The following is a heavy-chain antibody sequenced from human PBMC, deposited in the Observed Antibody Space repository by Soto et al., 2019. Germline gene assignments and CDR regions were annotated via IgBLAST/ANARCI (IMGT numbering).Heavy chain of an antibody. Sequence: GGSLRLSCRASGFAFSSRGMRWVRQAPGKGLEWVALISYDGRNEKYAESLKGRFTISRDNSESTLYLQMNGLRPEDAAVYYCVKDFGSGYLQVGADLWGQGTQVTVSS. V-gene: IGHV3-30*18. J-gene: IGHJ5*02. CDR1: GFAFSSRG. CDR2: ISYDGRNE. CDR3: VKDFGSGYLQVGADL. D-gene: IGHD2-15*01.